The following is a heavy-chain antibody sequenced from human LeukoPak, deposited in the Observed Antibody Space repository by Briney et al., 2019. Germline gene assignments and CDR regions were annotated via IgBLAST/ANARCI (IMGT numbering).Heavy chain of an antibody. CDR2: IYYSGST. J-gene: IGHJ4*02. V-gene: IGHV4-59*12. D-gene: IGHD6-13*01. CDR3: ARASSSWHRFDY. CDR1: GGSISSYY. Sequence: PSETLTLTCTVSGGSISSYYWSWIRQPPGKGLEWIGYIYYSGSTNYNPSLKSRVTISVDTSKNQFSLKLTSGTAADTAVYYCARASSSWHRFDYWGQGTLVTVSS.